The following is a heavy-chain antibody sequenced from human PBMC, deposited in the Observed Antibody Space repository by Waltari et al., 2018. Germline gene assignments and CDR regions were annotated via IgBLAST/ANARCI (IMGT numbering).Heavy chain of an antibody. CDR3: AKDVGHSSGFFDY. Sequence: QVQLVESGGGVVQPGRSLRLSCAASGFTFSSYGMNWVRQAPGKGLEWVAVIWYDGSNKYYADSVKGRFTISRDNSKNTLYLQMNSLRAEDTAVYYCAKDVGHSSGFFDYWGQGTLVTVSS. V-gene: IGHV3-33*06. CDR2: IWYDGSNK. D-gene: IGHD6-19*01. J-gene: IGHJ4*02. CDR1: GFTFSSYG.